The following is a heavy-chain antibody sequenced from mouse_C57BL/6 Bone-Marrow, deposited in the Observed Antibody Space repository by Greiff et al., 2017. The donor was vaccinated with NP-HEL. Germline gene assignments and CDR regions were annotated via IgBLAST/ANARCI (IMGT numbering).Heavy chain of an antibody. V-gene: IGHV1-26*01. CDR1: GYTFTDYY. CDR2: INPNNGGT. J-gene: IGHJ2*01. Sequence: VQLQQSGPELVKPGASVKISCKASGYTFTDYYMNWVKQSPGKSLEWIGDINPNNGGTSYNQKFKGKATLTVDKSSSTAYMQLRSLTSEDSAVYYCARSKVTAVVNFDYWGQGTTLTVST. CDR3: ARSKVTAVVNFDY. D-gene: IGHD1-1*01.